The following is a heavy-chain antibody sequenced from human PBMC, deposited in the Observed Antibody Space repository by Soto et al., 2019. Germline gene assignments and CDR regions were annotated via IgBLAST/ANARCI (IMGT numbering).Heavy chain of an antibody. Sequence: ASVKVSCKASGYTFTSYYMHWVRQAPGQGLEWMGIINPSGGSKSYAQKFQGRVTMTRDTSTSTVYMELSSLRSEDTAVYYCARSAPFEIYAITPVEFWGQGTLVTLSS. D-gene: IGHD2-8*01. V-gene: IGHV1-46*01. CDR2: INPSGGSK. J-gene: IGHJ4*02. CDR1: GYTFTSYY. CDR3: ARSAPFEIYAITPVEF.